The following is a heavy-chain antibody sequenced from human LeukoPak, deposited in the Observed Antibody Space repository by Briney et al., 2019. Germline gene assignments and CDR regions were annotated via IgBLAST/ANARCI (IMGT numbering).Heavy chain of an antibody. CDR1: GGSFSGYY. D-gene: IGHD3-22*01. CDR3: ARDTHISLIVVGDAFEI. Sequence: SETLSLTCAVYGGSFSGYYWSWIRQPAGKGLEWIGQIYTSGTSNYNPSLKSRLTMSVDTSKNQVSLKLSSVTAADTAVYYCARDTHISLIVVGDAFEIWGQGTMVAVSS. V-gene: IGHV4-4*07. J-gene: IGHJ3*02. CDR2: IYTSGTS.